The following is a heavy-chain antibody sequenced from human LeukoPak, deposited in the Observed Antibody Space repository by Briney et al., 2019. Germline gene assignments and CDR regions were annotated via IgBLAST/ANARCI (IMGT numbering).Heavy chain of an antibody. J-gene: IGHJ4*02. V-gene: IGHV1-3*04. CDR3: ARYSYGYAY. Sequence: ASVKVSCKASGYTFTSYAIHWVRQAPGQRLEWMGWINTGNSNTKYSQKFQSRVTITRDTSASTAYMELSSLRSEDTAVYYCARYSYGYAYWGQGTLVTVSS. CDR1: GYTFTSYA. D-gene: IGHD5-18*01. CDR2: INTGNSNT.